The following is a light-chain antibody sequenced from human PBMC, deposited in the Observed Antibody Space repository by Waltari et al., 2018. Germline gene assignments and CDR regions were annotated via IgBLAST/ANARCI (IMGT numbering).Light chain of an antibody. CDR2: APS. CDR3: QQANSFPFT. CDR1: QAISIW. V-gene: IGKV1D-12*01. J-gene: IGKJ4*01. Sequence: DIQMTQSPSSVSASVGDTVTITCRASQAISIWLAWYQQKPGRAPNLLIYAPSSLESGVPARFSGSGSGTDFTLTITNLQPEDFATYYCQQANSFPFTFGGGTKVEI.